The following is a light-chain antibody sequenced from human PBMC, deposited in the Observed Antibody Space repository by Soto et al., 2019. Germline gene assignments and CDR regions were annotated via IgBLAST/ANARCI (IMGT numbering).Light chain of an antibody. CDR3: QQYNSYWT. CDR1: QDINNY. CDR2: DAS. J-gene: IGKJ1*01. Sequence: DIQMTQSPSSLSAAVGDSVTITCQASQDINNYLNWYKQRPGKAPKLLIYDASSLESGVPSRLSGSGSGTEFTLAISRMQPDDFATYYCQQYNSYWTFGHGTKVDIK. V-gene: IGKV1-5*01.